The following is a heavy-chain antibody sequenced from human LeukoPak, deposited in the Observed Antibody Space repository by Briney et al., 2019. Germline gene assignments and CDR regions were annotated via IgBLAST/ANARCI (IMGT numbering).Heavy chain of an antibody. CDR1: GFTFSSYG. CDR2: IRYDGSNK. D-gene: IGHD3-22*01. CDR3: AKVAGNYYDSSGYYPDY. Sequence: GGSLRLSCAAAGFTFSSYGMHWVRQAPGKGLEWVAFIRYDGSNKYYADSVKGRFTISRDNSKNTLYLQMNSLRAEDTAVYYCAKVAGNYYDSSGYYPDYWGQGTLVTVSS. V-gene: IGHV3-30*02. J-gene: IGHJ4*02.